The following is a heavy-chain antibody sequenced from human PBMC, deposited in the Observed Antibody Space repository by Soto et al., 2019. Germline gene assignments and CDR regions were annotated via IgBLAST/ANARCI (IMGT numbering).Heavy chain of an antibody. J-gene: IGHJ4*02. Sequence: EVQLVESGGGLVQPGGSLRLSCAASGFTVSSNYMSWVRQAPGKGLEWVSIIYSGGSTYYADSVRGRFTISRDNYKNTLYLQMNSLGAEDTAVYYCARVETWTPVGAWDYWGQGTLVTVSS. D-gene: IGHD1-26*01. CDR3: ARVETWTPVGAWDY. CDR1: GFTVSSNY. V-gene: IGHV3-66*01. CDR2: IYSGGST.